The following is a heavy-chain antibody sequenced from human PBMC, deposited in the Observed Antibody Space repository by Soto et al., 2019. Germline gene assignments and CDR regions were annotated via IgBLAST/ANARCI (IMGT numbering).Heavy chain of an antibody. J-gene: IGHJ4*02. CDR1: VRSITTDGYY. D-gene: IGHD3-3*01. CDR2: VFYSGST. V-gene: IGHV4-31*03. Sequence: SETLTLTCSLSVRSITTDGYYWSGIRQHPGKGLEWIGFVFYSGSTYYNPSLESRVAMSLDRSKNQLSLELRSLTAADTGVYYCAAQPYYGDPMDYWGQGTMVTVSS. CDR3: AAQPYYGDPMDY.